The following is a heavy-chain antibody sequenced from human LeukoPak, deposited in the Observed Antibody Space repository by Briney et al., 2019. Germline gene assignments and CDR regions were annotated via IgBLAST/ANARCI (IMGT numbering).Heavy chain of an antibody. V-gene: IGHV3-15*01. CDR3: TTDLGTYYHGSQRLIPIDY. D-gene: IGHD3-10*01. CDR2: INSKTDGETT. CDR1: GFTFTNAW. J-gene: IGHJ4*02. Sequence: GGSLRLSCVDSGFTFTNAWMSWVRQAPGKGLEWIGRINSKTDGETTNYAEPVRGRFTISRDDSKSAVYLQMNSLKIEDTAVYYCTTDLGTYYHGSQRLIPIDYWGQGTLVTVSS.